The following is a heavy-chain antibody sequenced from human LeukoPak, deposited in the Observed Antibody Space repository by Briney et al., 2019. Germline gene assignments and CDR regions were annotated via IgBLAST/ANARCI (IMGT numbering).Heavy chain of an antibody. CDR1: GGSISSGGYY. CDR2: IYYSGST. J-gene: IGHJ4*02. Sequence: SQTLSLTCAVSGGSISSGGYYWSWIRQPPGKGLEWIGYIYYSGSTNYNPSLKSRVTISVDTSKNQFSLKLSSVTAADTAVYYCARDMGPRSEGFDYWGQGTLVTVSS. V-gene: IGHV4-61*08. CDR3: ARDMGPRSEGFDY. D-gene: IGHD3-10*01.